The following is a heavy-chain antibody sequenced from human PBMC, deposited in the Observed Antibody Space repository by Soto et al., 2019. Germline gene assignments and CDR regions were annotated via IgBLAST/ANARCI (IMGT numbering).Heavy chain of an antibody. V-gene: IGHV1-18*04. CDR3: ARGGAVVVPALGYRSSWPQDY. Sequence: ASVKVSCKASGYTFTSYGISWVRQAPGQGLEWMGWISAYNGNTNYAQKLQGRVTMTTDTSTSTAYMELRSLRSDDTAVYYCARGGAVVVPALGYRSSWPQDYWGQGTLVTVSS. D-gene: IGHD6-13*01. CDR2: ISAYNGNT. J-gene: IGHJ4*02. CDR1: GYTFTSYG.